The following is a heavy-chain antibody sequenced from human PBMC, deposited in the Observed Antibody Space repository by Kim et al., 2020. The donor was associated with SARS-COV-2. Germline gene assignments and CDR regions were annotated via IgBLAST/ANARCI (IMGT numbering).Heavy chain of an antibody. D-gene: IGHD3-3*01. CDR3: ARDGTIFGVVPPSNWFDP. V-gene: IGHV1-46*01. CDR2: INPSGGNT. J-gene: IGHJ5*02. CDR1: GYIFTAYY. Sequence: ASVKVSCKASGYIFTAYYIHWVRQAPGQGLEWMGIINPSGGNTTYAQKFQGRVTMTRDMSTSTVYMELRSLRSEDTAVYYCARDGTIFGVVPPSNWFDPWGQGTLVTVSS.